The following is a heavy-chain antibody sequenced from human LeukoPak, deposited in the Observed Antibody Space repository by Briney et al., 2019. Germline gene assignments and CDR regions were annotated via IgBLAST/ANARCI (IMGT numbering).Heavy chain of an antibody. CDR2: IKPDGSEK. D-gene: IGHD2-8*02. J-gene: IGHJ4*02. CDR1: GFTFSDYW. V-gene: IGHV3-7*01. CDR3: ASYLCWWSGLGY. Sequence: GGSLRLSCAASGFTFSDYWMTWVRQAPGKGLEWVANIKPDGSEKYYVDSVKGRFTISRDNAKNSLYLQMNSPRVGDTAVYYCASYLCWWSGLGYWGEGTLVTVSS.